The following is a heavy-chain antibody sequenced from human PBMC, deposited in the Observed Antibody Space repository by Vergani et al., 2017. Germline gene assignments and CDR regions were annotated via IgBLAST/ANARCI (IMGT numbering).Heavy chain of an antibody. CDR2: IIPILGIA. J-gene: IGHJ4*02. D-gene: IGHD2-2*01. V-gene: IGHV1-69*04. CDR1: GGTFSSYA. Sequence: QVQLVQSGAEVKKPGASVKVSCKASGGTFSSYAISWVRQAPGQGLEWMGRIIPILGIANYAQKFQGRVTITADKSTSTAYMELSSLRSEDTAVYYCASSFPSFNIVVVPAAPFDYWGQGTLVTVSS. CDR3: ASSFPSFNIVVVPAAPFDY.